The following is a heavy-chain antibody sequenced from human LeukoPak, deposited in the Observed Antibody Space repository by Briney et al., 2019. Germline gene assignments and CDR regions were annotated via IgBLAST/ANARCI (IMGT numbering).Heavy chain of an antibody. CDR1: GGSISSSTHY. CDR3: ARSYCSSSCYAVGAFDI. Sequence: SETLSLTCTVSGGSISSSTHYWGWIRQPPGKGLEWMGSIHYSGSTYYNPSLKSRVTISVDMSKNQFSLKLSSVTAAGTAVYYCARSYCSSSCYAVGAFDIWGQGTVVTVSS. CDR2: IHYSGST. V-gene: IGHV4-39*01. D-gene: IGHD2-2*01. J-gene: IGHJ3*02.